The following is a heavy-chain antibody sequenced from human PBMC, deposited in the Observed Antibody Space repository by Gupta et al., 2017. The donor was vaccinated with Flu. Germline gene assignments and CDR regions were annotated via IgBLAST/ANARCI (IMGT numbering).Heavy chain of an antibody. CDR1: GFTFGDYD. CDR3: ATEGGGAKIETD. D-gene: IGHD2-21*01. CDR2: FDHDGTP. V-gene: IGHV3-23*01. J-gene: IGHJ4*02. Sequence: EVQLLESGGGLVQPGGSLRLSCSASGFTFGDYDMDWVRQAPGKGLGWVSGFDHDGTPVYADSVKGRFTIFSANSKNTLYLTMNSLRDEDTAVYDCATEGGGAKIETDWGPGTLVIGSS.